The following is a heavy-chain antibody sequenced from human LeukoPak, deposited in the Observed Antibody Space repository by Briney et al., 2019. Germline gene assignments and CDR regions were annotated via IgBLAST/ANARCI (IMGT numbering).Heavy chain of an antibody. CDR1: GGTFSSYA. Sequence: GASVKVSCKASGGTFSSYAISWVRQAPGQGLEWMGGIIPIFGTANYAQKFQGRVTITTDESTSTAYMELSSLRSEDTAVYYCARDYDSSKGHAFDIWGQGTMVTVSS. V-gene: IGHV1-69*05. CDR2: IIPIFGTA. D-gene: IGHD3-22*01. J-gene: IGHJ3*02. CDR3: ARDYDSSKGHAFDI.